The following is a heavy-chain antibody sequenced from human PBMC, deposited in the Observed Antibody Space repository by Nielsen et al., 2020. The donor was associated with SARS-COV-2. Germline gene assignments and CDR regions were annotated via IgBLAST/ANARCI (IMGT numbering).Heavy chain of an antibody. J-gene: IGHJ4*02. CDR1: GGSISSSSYY. CDR3: ARDLSGNYSYFDY. D-gene: IGHD1-26*01. Sequence: SETLSLTCTVSGGSISSSSYYWGWIRQPPGKGLEWIGSIYHSGSTYYNPSLKSRVTISVDTSKNQFSLKLSSVTAADTAVYYCARDLSGNYSYFDYWGQGTLVTVSS. V-gene: IGHV4-39*07. CDR2: IYHSGST.